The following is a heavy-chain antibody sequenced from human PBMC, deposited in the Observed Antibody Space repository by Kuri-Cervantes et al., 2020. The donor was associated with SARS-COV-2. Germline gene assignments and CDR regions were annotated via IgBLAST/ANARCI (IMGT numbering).Heavy chain of an antibody. J-gene: IGHJ6*02. CDR2: IKQDGSEK. CDR1: GFTFSSYW. D-gene: IGHD3-9*01. V-gene: IGHV3-7*01. Sequence: GESLKISCAASGFTFSSYWMSWVHQAPGKGLEWVANIKQDGSEKYYVDSVKGRFTISRDNAKNSLYLQMNSLRAEDTAVYYCARDFNDILTGYQNYYYGMDVWGQGTTVTVSS. CDR3: ARDFNDILTGYQNYYYGMDV.